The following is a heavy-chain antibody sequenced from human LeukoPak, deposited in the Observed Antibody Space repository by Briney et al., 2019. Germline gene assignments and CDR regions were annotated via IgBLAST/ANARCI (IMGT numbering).Heavy chain of an antibody. CDR3: ARASSLYSYGPW. CDR1: GFTFSSYS. J-gene: IGHJ4*02. D-gene: IGHD5-18*01. CDR2: ISSSSSYI. Sequence: GGSLRLSCATSGFTFSSYSMNWVRQAPGKGLEWVSSISSSSSYIYYADSVKGRFAISRDNAKNSLYLQMNSLRAEETAVYYCARASSLYSYGPWWGQGTLVTVSS. V-gene: IGHV3-21*01.